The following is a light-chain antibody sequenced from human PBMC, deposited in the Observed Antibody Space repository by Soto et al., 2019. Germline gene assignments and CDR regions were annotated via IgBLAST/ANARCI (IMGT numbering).Light chain of an antibody. CDR1: QSINSN. CDR2: GAS. J-gene: IGKJ4*01. CDR3: QKYNSAPLT. V-gene: IGKV3-15*01. Sequence: EVLMTQSPATLSVSPGDRATLSCRASQSINSNLAWYQQQPGQAPRLLIYGASTRATGIPARFSGSGSGTEFTLTISSLQSEDVAAYYCQKYNSAPLTFGGGTKVDIK.